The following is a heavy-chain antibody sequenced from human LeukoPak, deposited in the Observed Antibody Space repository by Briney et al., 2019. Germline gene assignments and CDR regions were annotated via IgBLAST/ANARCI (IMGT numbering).Heavy chain of an antibody. J-gene: IGHJ4*02. CDR3: ASVEIPWSFDY. CDR1: GFTVSSNY. V-gene: IGHV3-53*01. Sequence: GGSLRLSCEASGFTVSSNYMSWVRQAPGKGLEWVSIIYSGGSGGSTYYADSVKGRFTISRDNSKNTLYLQMNSLRAEATAVYYCASVEIPWSFDYWGQGTLVTVSS. D-gene: IGHD2-21*01. CDR2: IYSGGSGGST.